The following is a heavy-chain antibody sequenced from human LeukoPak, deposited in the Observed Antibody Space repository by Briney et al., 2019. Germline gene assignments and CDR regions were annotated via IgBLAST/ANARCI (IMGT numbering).Heavy chain of an antibody. CDR2: ISAYNGNT. D-gene: IGHD3-10*01. CDR1: GYTFTSYG. V-gene: IGHV1-18*01. Sequence: ASVKVSCKASGYTFTSYGISWVRQAPGQGLEWMGWISAYNGNTNYAQKLQGRVTMTTDTSTSTAYMELRSLRSDDTAVYYCARDRGFGELLPHFDYWGQGTLVTVSS. CDR3: ARDRGFGELLPHFDY. J-gene: IGHJ4*02.